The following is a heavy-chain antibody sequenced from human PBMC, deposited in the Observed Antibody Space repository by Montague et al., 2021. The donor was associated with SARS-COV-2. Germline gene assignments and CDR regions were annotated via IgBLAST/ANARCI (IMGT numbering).Heavy chain of an antibody. V-gene: IGHV4-59*01. CDR3: ARWGLYSSSAGGYDY. J-gene: IGHJ4*02. D-gene: IGHD6-6*01. CDR2: IYYSGST. CDR1: GGSISSYY. Sequence: SETLSLTRTVSGGSISSYYWSWIRQPPGKGPEWIGYIYYSGSTNYNPSLKSRVTISVDTSKNQFSLKLSSVTAADTAVYYCARWGLYSSSAGGYDYWGQGTLVTVSS.